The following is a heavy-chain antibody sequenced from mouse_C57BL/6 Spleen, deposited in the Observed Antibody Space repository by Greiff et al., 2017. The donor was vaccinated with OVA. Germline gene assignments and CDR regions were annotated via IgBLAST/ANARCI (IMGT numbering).Heavy chain of an antibody. D-gene: IGHD2-3*01. CDR1: GFNIKDYY. CDR2: IDPEDGDT. J-gene: IGHJ2*01. CDR3: TIYDGYYCFFDY. V-gene: IGHV14-1*01. Sequence: VQLQQSGAELVRPGASVKLSCTASGFNIKDYYMHWVKQRPEQGLEWIGRIDPEDGDTEYAPKFQGKATMNADTSSNTAYLQLSRLTSEDTAVYYCTIYDGYYCFFDYWGQGTTLTVSS.